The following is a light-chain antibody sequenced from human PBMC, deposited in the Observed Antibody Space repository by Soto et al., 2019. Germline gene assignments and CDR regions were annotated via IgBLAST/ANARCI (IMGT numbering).Light chain of an antibody. J-gene: IGKJ1*01. CDR3: QQYKGFWT. CDR2: QAS. CDR1: QSISSW. Sequence: DIQMTQSPSTLSASVGDRVTITCRASQSISSWLAWYQQKPGKAPKLLIYQASNLESGVPSRFSGSGSETEFTLTINSLQSDDFATYYCQQYKGFWTFGQGTKVEIK. V-gene: IGKV1-5*03.